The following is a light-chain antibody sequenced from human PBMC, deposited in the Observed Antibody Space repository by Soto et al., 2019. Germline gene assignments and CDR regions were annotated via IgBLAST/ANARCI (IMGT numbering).Light chain of an antibody. CDR1: SGHSTYA. CDR3: QTWATGIVL. V-gene: IGLV4-69*02. CDR2: LAGDGSH. J-gene: IGLJ2*01. Sequence: QSVLTQSPSASASLGASVKLTCTLSSGHSTYAIAWHQQQPEKGPRYLMKLAGDGSHSKGDGIPDRFSGSSSGAERYLTISSLLSEDEGDYYCQTWATGIVLFGGGTKLTVL.